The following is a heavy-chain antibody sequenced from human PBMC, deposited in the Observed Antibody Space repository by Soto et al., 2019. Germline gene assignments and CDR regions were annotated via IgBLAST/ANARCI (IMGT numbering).Heavy chain of an antibody. D-gene: IGHD3-16*02. Sequence: EVQLLESGGGLVQPGGSLRLSCAASGFTFSSYAMNWVRQAPGKGLEWVSSISGSGGSSYYAGSVKGRFSISRDKSKNTVYLQMNSLRAEDTAVYYCAKLRRHDYIWWSNRGHYFDYWGQGTLVTVSS. CDR2: ISGSGGSS. CDR1: GFTFSSYA. V-gene: IGHV3-23*01. J-gene: IGHJ4*02. CDR3: AKLRRHDYIWWSNRGHYFDY.